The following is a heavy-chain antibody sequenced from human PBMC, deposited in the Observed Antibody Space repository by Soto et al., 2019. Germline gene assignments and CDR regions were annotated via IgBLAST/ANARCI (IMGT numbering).Heavy chain of an antibody. CDR3: ARSSPYIVVRKPTGNQDYYGMDV. CDR2: IIPVFGTT. D-gene: IGHD2-2*01. CDR1: GGPFSNYT. J-gene: IGHJ6*02. Sequence: QVQLVQSGAEVKKPGSSVQVFCKASGGPFSNYTISWVRQAPGQGLEWMGGIIPVFGTTDHERKFQGRVTITADGSTSTAYMELSSLRSADTAVYYCARSSPYIVVRKPTGNQDYYGMDVWGQGTTVTVSS. V-gene: IGHV1-69*01.